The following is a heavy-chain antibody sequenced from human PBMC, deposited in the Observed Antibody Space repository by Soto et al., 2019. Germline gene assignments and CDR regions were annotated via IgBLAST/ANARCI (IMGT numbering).Heavy chain of an antibody. V-gene: IGHV5-10-1*01. Sequence: PGESLKISCKGSGYSFTIYWISWVRQRPGKGLEWMGRIDPSDSYTNYSPSFQGHVTISADKSISTAYLQWSSLKASDTAMYYCARWLRVDGYDEGVDYWGQGTLVTVSS. CDR2: IDPSDSYT. CDR1: GYSFTIYW. J-gene: IGHJ4*02. D-gene: IGHD5-12*01. CDR3: ARWLRVDGYDEGVDY.